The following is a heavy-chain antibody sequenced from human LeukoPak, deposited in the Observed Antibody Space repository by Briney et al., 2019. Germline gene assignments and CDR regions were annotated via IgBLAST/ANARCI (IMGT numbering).Heavy chain of an antibody. J-gene: IGHJ4*02. D-gene: IGHD3-16*01. CDR3: AREMITFGGVISY. Sequence: GGSLRLSCAASGFTFHDYGMHWVRQVPGKGLEWVSSISWDSGKTYYGDSVKGRFTISRDNSKNTLYLQMNSLRAEDTAVYYCAREMITFGGVISYWGQGTLVTVSS. CDR1: GFTFHDYG. CDR2: ISWDSGKT. V-gene: IGHV3-20*04.